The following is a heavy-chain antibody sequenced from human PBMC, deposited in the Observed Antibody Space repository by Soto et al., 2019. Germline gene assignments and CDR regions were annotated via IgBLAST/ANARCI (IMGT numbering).Heavy chain of an antibody. Sequence: PGGSLRLSCAASGFTVSSNYMSWVRQAPGKGLEWVSVIYSGGSTYYADSVKGRFTISRDNSKNTLYLQMNSLRAEDTAVYYCARYIVATTNFDYWGQGTLVTVSS. D-gene: IGHD5-12*01. CDR2: IYSGGST. J-gene: IGHJ4*02. CDR1: GFTVSSNY. V-gene: IGHV3-53*01. CDR3: ARYIVATTNFDY.